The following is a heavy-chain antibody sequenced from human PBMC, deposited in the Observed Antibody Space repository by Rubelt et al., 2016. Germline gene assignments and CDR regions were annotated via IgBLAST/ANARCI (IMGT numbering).Heavy chain of an antibody. CDR3: ARDRAVAET. J-gene: IGHJ4*02. CDR2: IKQDGSDK. D-gene: IGHD6-19*01. Sequence: EVQLVESGGGLVQPGGSLRLSCAASGFTFSSYWMTWVRQAPGKGLEWVANIKQDGSDKFYVDSVKGRFTISRDNAKNSLYLQMNSLRAESTAVYYCARDRAVAETWGQGTLVTVSS. CDR1: GFTFSSYW. V-gene: IGHV3-7*04.